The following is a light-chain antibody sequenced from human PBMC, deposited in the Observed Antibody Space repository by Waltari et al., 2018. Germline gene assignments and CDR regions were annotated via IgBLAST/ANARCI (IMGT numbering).Light chain of an antibody. CDR1: SNDIGSYNF. Sequence: QSALTQPASVSGSPGQSITVSCIGPSNDIGSYNFVSWFQQHPGRAPKLMIYDVSERPLGVSNRFSGSKSGNTASLTISGLQAEDEADYYCFSYAGSNSFAFGGGTRVTVL. CDR3: FSYAGSNSFA. J-gene: IGLJ2*01. V-gene: IGLV2-23*02. CDR2: DVS.